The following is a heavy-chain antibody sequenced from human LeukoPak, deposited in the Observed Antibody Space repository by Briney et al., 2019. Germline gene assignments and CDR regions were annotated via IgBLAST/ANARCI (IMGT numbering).Heavy chain of an antibody. CDR2: IYPGDSDT. V-gene: IGHV5-51*01. J-gene: IGHJ4*02. Sequence: GESLKIYCKGSGYSFTSYWIGWVRQMPGKGLEWMGIIYPGDSDTRYSPSFQGQVTISADKSISTAYLQWSSLKASDTAMYYCARHYKRYYYDSSGYPHPLYYFDYWGQGTLVTVSS. CDR1: GYSFTSYW. D-gene: IGHD3-22*01. CDR3: ARHYKRYYYDSSGYPHPLYYFDY.